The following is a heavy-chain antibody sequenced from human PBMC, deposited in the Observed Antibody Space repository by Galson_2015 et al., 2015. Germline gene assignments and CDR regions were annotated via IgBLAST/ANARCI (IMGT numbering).Heavy chain of an antibody. V-gene: IGHV5-10-1*01. CDR2: IDPRDSYT. J-gene: IGHJ4*02. CDR1: GYSFPTYW. CDR3: ARRGRQGKQWLIY. Sequence: QSGAEVKKPGESLRISCQGSGYSFPTYWITWVRQVPGKGLECMGRIDPRDSYTDYSPSFQGHISISVDKSISTAYLQWSSLTASDTATYYCARRGRQGKQWLIYWGPGTLVTVSS. D-gene: IGHD6-19*01.